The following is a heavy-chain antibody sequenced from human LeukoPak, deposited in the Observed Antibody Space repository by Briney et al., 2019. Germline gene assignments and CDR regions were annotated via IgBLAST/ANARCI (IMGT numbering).Heavy chain of an antibody. J-gene: IGHJ4*02. D-gene: IGHD3-3*01. V-gene: IGHV3-48*03. CDR1: GFTFSSYE. Sequence: PGGSLRLSCAASGFTFSSYEMNWVRQVPGKGLVWVSYISSSGSTIYYADSVKGRFTISRDNAKNSLYLQMNSLRAEDTAVYYRAREGVYDSWDYWGQGTLLTVSS. CDR3: AREGVYDSWDY. CDR2: ISSSGSTI.